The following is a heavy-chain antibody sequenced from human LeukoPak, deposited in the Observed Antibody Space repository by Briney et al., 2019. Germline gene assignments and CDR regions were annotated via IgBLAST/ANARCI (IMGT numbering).Heavy chain of an antibody. CDR1: GFTFSSYG. CDR2: IWYDGSNK. D-gene: IGHD4-17*01. Sequence: GGSLRLSCAASGFTFSSYGMHWVRQAPGKGLEWVAVIWYDGSNKYYADSVKGRFTISRDNSKNTLYLQMNSLRAEDTAVYYCAREGCGDYAHDAFDIWGQGTMVTVSS. CDR3: AREGCGDYAHDAFDI. V-gene: IGHV3-33*01. J-gene: IGHJ3*02.